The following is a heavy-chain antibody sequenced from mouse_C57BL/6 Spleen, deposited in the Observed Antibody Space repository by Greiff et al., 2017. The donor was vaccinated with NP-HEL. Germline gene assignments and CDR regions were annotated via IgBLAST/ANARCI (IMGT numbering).Heavy chain of an antibody. V-gene: IGHV5-9-1*02. CDR1: GFTFSSYA. J-gene: IGHJ4*01. CDR2: ISSGGDYI. CDR3: TRAVYYSYAMDY. D-gene: IGHD1-1*01. Sequence: EVMLVESGEGLVKPGGSLKLSCAASGFTFSSYAMSWVRQTPEKRLEWVAYISSGGDYIYYADTVKGRFTISRDNARNTLYLQMSSLKSEDTAMYYCTRAVYYSYAMDYWGQGTSVTVSS.